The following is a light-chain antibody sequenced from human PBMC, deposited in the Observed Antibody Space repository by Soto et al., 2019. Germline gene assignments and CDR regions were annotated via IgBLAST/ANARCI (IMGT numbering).Light chain of an antibody. V-gene: IGKV3-15*01. CDR2: GAS. CDR3: QQYNNWPRT. Sequence: EIVMTQSPGTLSVSPGERATLSCRASQSVTSNLAWYQQKLGQAPRLLIDGASTRATGIPARFSGSGSGTEFTLTISSLQSEDFAIYYCQQYNNWPRTFGQGTKVDIK. CDR1: QSVTSN. J-gene: IGKJ1*01.